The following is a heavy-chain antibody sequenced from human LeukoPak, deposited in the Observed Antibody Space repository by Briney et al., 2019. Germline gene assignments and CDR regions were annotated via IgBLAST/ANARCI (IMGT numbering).Heavy chain of an antibody. CDR2: IYYSGST. CDR3: ARRPGFTIFGVVPYYMDV. J-gene: IGHJ6*03. CDR1: GGSITSSSYY. V-gene: IGHV4-39*01. D-gene: IGHD3-3*01. Sequence: SETLSLTCTVSGGSITSSSYYWGWIRQPPGKGLEWIGSIYYSGSTYYNPSLKSRVTISVDTSKNQFSLKLSSVTAADTAVYYCARRPGFTIFGVVPYYMDVWGKGTTVTVSS.